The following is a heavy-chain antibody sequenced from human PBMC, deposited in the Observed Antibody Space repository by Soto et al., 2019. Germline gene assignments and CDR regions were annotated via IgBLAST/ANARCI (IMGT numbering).Heavy chain of an antibody. V-gene: IGHV3-23*01. CDR1: GFTFRSYA. CDR3: AKEPVGPDWYFDL. CDR2: ISGSGIST. Sequence: DVQLLESGGGLVQPGGSLRVSCAASGFTFRSYAMSWVPQAPGKGLEWVSGISGSGISTHYADSVKGRFTVSRDNSKNTLYLQMNSLRAEDTAVYNCAKEPVGPDWYFDLWGRGTLVTVSS. J-gene: IGHJ2*01.